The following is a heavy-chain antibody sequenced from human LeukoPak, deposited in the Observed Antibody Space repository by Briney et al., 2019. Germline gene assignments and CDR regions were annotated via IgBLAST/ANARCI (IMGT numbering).Heavy chain of an antibody. CDR2: ISWNSGSI. D-gene: IGHD5-18*01. J-gene: IGHJ6*02. CDR3: AKAIRGYSYSSGAGAYYYGMDV. V-gene: IGHV3-9*01. Sequence: GRSLRLSCAASGFTFDDYAMHWVRQAPGKGLEWVSGISWNSGSIGYADSVKGRFTISRDNAKNSLYLQMNSLRAEDTALYYCAKAIRGYSYSSGAGAYYYGMDVWGQGTTVTVSS. CDR1: GFTFDDYA.